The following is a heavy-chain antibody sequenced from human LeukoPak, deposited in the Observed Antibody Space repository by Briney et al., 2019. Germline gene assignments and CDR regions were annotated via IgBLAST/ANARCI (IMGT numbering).Heavy chain of an antibody. CDR3: ARYCSSTSCYTNWFDP. J-gene: IGHJ5*02. V-gene: IGHV4-38-2*02. D-gene: IGHD2-2*02. CDR2: IYHSGST. Sequence: SETLSLTCTVSGYSISSGYYWGWIRQPPGKGLEWIGSIYHSGSTYYNPSLKSRVTISVDTSKNQFSPKLSSVTAADTAVYYCARYCSSTSCYTNWFDPWGQGTLVTVSS. CDR1: GYSISSGYY.